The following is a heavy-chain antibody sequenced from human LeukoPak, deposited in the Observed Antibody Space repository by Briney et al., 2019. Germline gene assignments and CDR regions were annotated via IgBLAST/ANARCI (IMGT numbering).Heavy chain of an antibody. CDR1: GFTFSSYA. J-gene: IGHJ4*02. V-gene: IGHV3-23*01. D-gene: IGHD3/OR15-3a*01. Sequence: GGSLRLSCAASGFTFSSYAMSWVRQAPGKGLEWVSAITGSGDSRYYTDSVKGRFTISRDNSKNTLYLQMSSLRAEDTALYYCAKLWTGPFDYWGQGTLVTVSS. CDR2: ITGSGDSR. CDR3: AKLWTGPFDY.